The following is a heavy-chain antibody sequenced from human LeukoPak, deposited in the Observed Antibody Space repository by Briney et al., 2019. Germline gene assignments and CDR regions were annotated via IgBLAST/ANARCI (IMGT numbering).Heavy chain of an antibody. J-gene: IGHJ4*02. V-gene: IGHV3-23*01. CDR2: IGGSGGST. D-gene: IGHD6-6*01. CDR3: AKGLSRSSFEN. CDR1: GFTFNNYA. Sequence: GGSLRLSCAASGFTFNNYAMSWVRQAPGKGLEWVSAIGGSGGSTYYADSVKGRFTISRDNSKNTLYLQMNSLRAEDTAVYYCAKGLSRSSFENWGQGTLVTVSS.